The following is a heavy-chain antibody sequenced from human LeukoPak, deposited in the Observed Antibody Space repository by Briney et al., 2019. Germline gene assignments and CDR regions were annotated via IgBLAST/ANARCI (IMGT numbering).Heavy chain of an antibody. J-gene: IGHJ6*03. CDR1: GFTFSSYA. CDR3: AKAGRSDYDFWSGYYVYYYYMDV. CDR2: ISGSGGST. D-gene: IGHD3-3*01. Sequence: GGSLRLSCAASGFTFSSYAMSWVRQAPGKGLEWVSAISGSGGSTYYADSVKGRFTISRDNPKNTLYLQMNSLRAEDTAVYYCAKAGRSDYDFWSGYYVYYYYMDVWGKGTTVTVSS. V-gene: IGHV3-23*01.